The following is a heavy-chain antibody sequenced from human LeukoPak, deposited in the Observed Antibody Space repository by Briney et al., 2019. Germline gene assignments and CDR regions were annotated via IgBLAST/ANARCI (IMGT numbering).Heavy chain of an antibody. Sequence: PGGSLRLSCAASGFTFRTYWMSWVRQAPGKGLEWVSGISWNSGSIGYADSVKGRFTISRDNAKNSLYLQMNSLRAEDTALYYCAKTGDSSSWYSAWFDPWGQGTLVTVSS. V-gene: IGHV3-9*01. CDR3: AKTGDSSSWYSAWFDP. J-gene: IGHJ5*02. D-gene: IGHD6-13*01. CDR2: ISWNSGSI. CDR1: GFTFRTYW.